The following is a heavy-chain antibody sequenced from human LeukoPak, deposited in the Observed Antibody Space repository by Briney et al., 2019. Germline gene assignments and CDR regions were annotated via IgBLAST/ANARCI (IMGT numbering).Heavy chain of an antibody. CDR3: ARDYYDSSGSPGIDY. V-gene: IGHV3-30-3*01. CDR2: ISYDGSNK. Sequence: GGSLRLSCAASRFTFSSYAMHWVRQAPGKGLEWVAVISYDGSNKYYADSVKGRFTISRDNAKNSLYLQMNSLRAEDTAVYYCARDYYDSSGSPGIDYWGQGTLVTVSS. J-gene: IGHJ4*02. D-gene: IGHD3-22*01. CDR1: RFTFSSYA.